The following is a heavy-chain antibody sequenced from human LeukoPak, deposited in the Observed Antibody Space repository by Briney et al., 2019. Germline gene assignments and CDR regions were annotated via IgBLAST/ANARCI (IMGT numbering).Heavy chain of an antibody. CDR3: ANGYYYSSGSYYKEAFDI. Sequence: PGRSLRLSCAASGLSFSSFGMHWVRQAPGKGLEWVVVISYDGSNKYYADSVKGRFTISRDNSKNTLYLQMNSLRAEDTAVYYCANGYYYSSGSYYKEAFDIWGQGTMVTVSS. V-gene: IGHV3-30*18. CDR1: GLSFSSFG. D-gene: IGHD3-10*01. J-gene: IGHJ3*02. CDR2: ISYDGSNK.